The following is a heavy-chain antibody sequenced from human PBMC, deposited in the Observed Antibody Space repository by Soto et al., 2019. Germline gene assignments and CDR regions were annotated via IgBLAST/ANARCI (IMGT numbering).Heavy chain of an antibody. CDR3: ARDAWKWDYANWFDP. CDR1: GGTFSSYA. CDR2: IIPIFGTA. Sequence: ASVKVSCKASGGTFSSYAISWVRQAPGQGLEWMGGIIPIFGTANYAQKFQGRVTMTADASTSTAYMELRSLRSDDTAVYYCARDAWKWDYANWFDPWGQGTLVTVSS. V-gene: IGHV1-69*13. D-gene: IGHD4-17*01. J-gene: IGHJ5*02.